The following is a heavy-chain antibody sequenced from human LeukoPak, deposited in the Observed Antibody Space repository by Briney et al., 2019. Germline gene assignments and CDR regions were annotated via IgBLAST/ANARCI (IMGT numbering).Heavy chain of an antibody. Sequence: GGSLRLSCAASGFTFSSYAMSWVRQAPGKGLEWVSAISGSGGSTYYADSVEGRFTISRDNSKNTLYLQMNSLRAEDTAVYYCAKGGYGSGSPKGYFDYWGQGTPVTVSS. CDR3: AKGGYGSGSPKGYFDY. CDR1: GFTFSSYA. D-gene: IGHD3-10*01. V-gene: IGHV3-23*01. CDR2: ISGSGGST. J-gene: IGHJ4*02.